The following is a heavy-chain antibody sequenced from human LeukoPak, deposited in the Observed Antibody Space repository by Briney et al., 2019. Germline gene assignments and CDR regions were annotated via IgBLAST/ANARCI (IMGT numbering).Heavy chain of an antibody. CDR3: ARGRSTSWMSSMGY. Sequence: PGGSLRLSCAASGFTFSDYYMSWIRQAPGKGLEWVSYISSSSYTNYADSVKGRFTISRGNAKNSLYLQMNSLRAEDTAVYYCARGRSTSWMSSMGYWGQGTLVTVSS. CDR2: ISSSSYT. V-gene: IGHV3-11*06. CDR1: GFTFSDYY. D-gene: IGHD2-2*01. J-gene: IGHJ4*02.